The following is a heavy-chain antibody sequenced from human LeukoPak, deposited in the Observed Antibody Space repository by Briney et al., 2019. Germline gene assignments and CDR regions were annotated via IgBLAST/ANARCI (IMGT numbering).Heavy chain of an antibody. CDR1: GHNFTGYY. Sequence: ASVKVSCKASGHNFTGYYMHWVRQAPGQGLEWMGWINPNSGGTNYAQKFQGRVTMTRDTSICTAYMELSRLRSDDAAVYYCARDPQGAVAGTFLDYWGQGTLVTVSS. V-gene: IGHV1-2*02. D-gene: IGHD6-19*01. J-gene: IGHJ4*02. CDR2: INPNSGGT. CDR3: ARDPQGAVAGTFLDY.